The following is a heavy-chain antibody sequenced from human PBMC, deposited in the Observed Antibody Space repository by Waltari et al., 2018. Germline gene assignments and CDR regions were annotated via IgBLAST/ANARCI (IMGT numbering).Heavy chain of an antibody. J-gene: IGHJ4*02. Sequence: QVQLVESGGGVVQPGRSLRLSCAASGSPLISHAMYWVRQAPGKGREWRVLISFDGNNKYYADSVKGRFTISRDNSKNTLYLQMNSLRPEDTAVYYCARDISGWATADNWGQGTLVTVSS. CDR3: ARDISGWATADN. CDR1: GSPLISHA. D-gene: IGHD6-19*01. V-gene: IGHV3-30*01. CDR2: ISFDGNNK.